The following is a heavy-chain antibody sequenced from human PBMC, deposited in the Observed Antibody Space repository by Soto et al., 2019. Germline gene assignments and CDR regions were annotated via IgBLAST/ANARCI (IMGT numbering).Heavy chain of an antibody. D-gene: IGHD2-8*01. CDR3: VSWVYAHFDS. CDR2: IDSTGTNK. Sequence: PGGSLRLSCAASGFIFNWHGVSWVRQAPGKGLEWVSTIDSTGTNKHYADSVKGRFTISRDSSRNTLDLQMNSLRAEDTALYYCVSWVYAHFDSLGLGALVTVSS. CDR1: GFIFNWHG. J-gene: IGHJ4*02. V-gene: IGHV3-23*05.